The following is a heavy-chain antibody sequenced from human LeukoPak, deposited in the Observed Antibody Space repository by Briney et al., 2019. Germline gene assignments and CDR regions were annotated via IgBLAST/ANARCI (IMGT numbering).Heavy chain of an antibody. V-gene: IGHV4-61*02. Sequence: SETLSLTCTVSGGSISSGSYYWSWIRQPAGKGLEWIGRIYTSGSTNYNPSLKSRVTISVDTSKNQFSLKLSSVTAADTAVYYCASATYYYGSGNWFDPWGQGTLVTVSS. CDR2: IYTSGST. CDR1: GGSISSGSYY. J-gene: IGHJ5*02. CDR3: ASATYYYGSGNWFDP. D-gene: IGHD3-10*01.